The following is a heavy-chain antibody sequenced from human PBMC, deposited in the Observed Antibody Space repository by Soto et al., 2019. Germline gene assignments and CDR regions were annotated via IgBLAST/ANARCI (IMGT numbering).Heavy chain of an antibody. D-gene: IGHD6-13*01. V-gene: IGHV3-23*01. Sequence: PGGSLRLSCAASGFTFSSYAMSWVRQAPGKGLEWVSAISGSGGSTYYADSVKGRFTISRDNSKNTLYLQMNSLRAEVTAVYYCAKVLVQYSSSSWFDPWGQGTLVTVSS. J-gene: IGHJ5*02. CDR3: AKVLVQYSSSSWFDP. CDR2: ISGSGGST. CDR1: GFTFSSYA.